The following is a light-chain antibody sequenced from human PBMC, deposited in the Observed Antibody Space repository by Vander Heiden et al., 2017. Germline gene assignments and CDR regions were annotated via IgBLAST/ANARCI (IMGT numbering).Light chain of an antibody. Sequence: QSALTQPASVSGSPGQSITCTCTGARRGIGNYDLGSWYQQHPGKVPNLIIYDIRQRPAGVSSRFSGSKSGNTASLTISGPEAEDEADYYCCSYAGFSGVFGGGTKVTVL. J-gene: IGLJ3*02. CDR1: RRGIGNYDL. CDR3: CSYAGFSGV. V-gene: IGLV2-23*02. CDR2: DIR.